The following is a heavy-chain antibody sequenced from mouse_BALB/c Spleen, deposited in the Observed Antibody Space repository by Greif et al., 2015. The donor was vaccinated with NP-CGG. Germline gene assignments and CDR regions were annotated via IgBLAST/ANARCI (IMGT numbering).Heavy chain of an antibody. J-gene: IGHJ1*01. CDR3: ARWDWYFDV. CDR2: IDPANGNT. Sequence: DVKLVESGAELAKPGASVKLSRTASGFNIKDTYMHWVKQRPEQGLEWIGRIDPANGNTKYDPKFQGKATITADTSSNTAYLQLSSLTSEDTAVYYCARWDWYFDVWGAGTTVTVSS. V-gene: IGHV14-3*02. CDR1: GFNIKDTY.